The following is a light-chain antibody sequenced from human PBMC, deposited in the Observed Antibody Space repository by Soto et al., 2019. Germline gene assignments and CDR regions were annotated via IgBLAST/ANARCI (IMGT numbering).Light chain of an antibody. CDR1: QSVSSSY. V-gene: IGKV3-20*01. J-gene: IGKJ3*01. CDR3: QQYGSSLRIT. Sequence: EIVLTQSPGTLSLSPGERATLSCRASQSVSSSYLAWYQQKPGQAPRLLTYGASSRATGIPDRFSGSGSGTDFTLTISRLEPEDFAVYYCQQYGSSLRITFGPGTKVDIK. CDR2: GAS.